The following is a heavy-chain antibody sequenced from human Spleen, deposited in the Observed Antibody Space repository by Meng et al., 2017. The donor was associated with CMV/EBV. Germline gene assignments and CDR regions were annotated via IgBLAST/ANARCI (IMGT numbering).Heavy chain of an antibody. CDR3: AKDYSSSWYLDY. Sequence: GGSLRLSCAASGFSFSSYGMRWVRQAPGKGLEWVAFIHYAGSYKYYADSVKGRFTISRDNSKNTLYLQMNSLRAEDTAVYYCAKDYSSSWYLDYWGQGTLVTVSS. D-gene: IGHD6-13*01. CDR1: GFSFSSYG. J-gene: IGHJ4*02. V-gene: IGHV3-30*02. CDR2: IHYAGSYK.